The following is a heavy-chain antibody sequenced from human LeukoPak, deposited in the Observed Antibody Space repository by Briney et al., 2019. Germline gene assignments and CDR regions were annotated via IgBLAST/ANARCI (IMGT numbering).Heavy chain of an antibody. Sequence: PSETLSLTCTVSGGSISSGDYYWGWIRQPPGKGLEWIGSIYYSGSTYYNPSLKSRVTISVDTSKNQFSLKLSSVTAADTAVYYCASLVSQTSTYYDFWSGYYTGGDYWGQGTLVTVSS. CDR2: IYYSGST. CDR1: GGSISSGDYY. D-gene: IGHD3-3*01. J-gene: IGHJ4*02. V-gene: IGHV4-39*01. CDR3: ASLVSQTSTYYDFWSGYYTGGDY.